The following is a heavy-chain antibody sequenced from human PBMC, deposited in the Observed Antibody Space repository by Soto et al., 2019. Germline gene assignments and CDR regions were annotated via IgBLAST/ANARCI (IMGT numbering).Heavy chain of an antibody. CDR2: IIPLLDMA. Sequence: QVQLVQSGAEVKKPGSSVKVSCKASGGTFRTYSITWVRQAPGQGLEWMGKIIPLLDMANYAQKFQGRVTITADKSTSIAYMELNSLRSEDTAVYYCARGPVVVVPDDMFTRHNWFDPWGQGTRVTVSS. D-gene: IGHD2-2*01. J-gene: IGHJ5*02. V-gene: IGHV1-69*02. CDR3: ARGPVVVVPDDMFTRHNWFDP. CDR1: GGTFRTYS.